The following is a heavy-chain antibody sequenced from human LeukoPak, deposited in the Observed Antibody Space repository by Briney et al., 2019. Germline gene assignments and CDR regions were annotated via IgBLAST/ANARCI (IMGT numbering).Heavy chain of an antibody. CDR3: AGLVGRYSSGLYYYYFDY. D-gene: IGHD3-22*01. J-gene: IGHJ4*02. Sequence: SETLSLTCTVSGDSINSLDLWSWVRQPPGKGLGWIGEMYLSGTTHSNPSVKSRVTISIDKSKNQFFLNLSSVTAADTAVYYCAGLVGRYSSGLYYYYFDYWGQGTLVTVSS. CDR1: GDSINSLDL. CDR2: MYLSGTT. V-gene: IGHV4-4*02.